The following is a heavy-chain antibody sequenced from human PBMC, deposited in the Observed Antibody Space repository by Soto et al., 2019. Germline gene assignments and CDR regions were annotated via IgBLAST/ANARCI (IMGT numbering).Heavy chain of an antibody. J-gene: IGHJ6*02. CDR2: IWDDGSNK. CDR1: GFTFSGHA. V-gene: IGHV3-33*01. Sequence: QVQLVESGGGVAQPGRSLRLSCTVSGFTFSGHAMHWVRQAPGKGLEWVTQIWDDGSNKYYAESVKGRFNISRDNSKNTLYLQMNSLRVEDTAVYYCARDGQGLAPYALDVWGQGTSVTVSS. CDR3: ARDGQGLAPYALDV. D-gene: IGHD6-19*01.